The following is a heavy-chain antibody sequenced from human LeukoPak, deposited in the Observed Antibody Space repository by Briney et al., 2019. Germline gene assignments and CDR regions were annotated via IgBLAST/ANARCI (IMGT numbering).Heavy chain of an antibody. CDR3: ARSPSNYYDSSGPI. D-gene: IGHD3-22*01. J-gene: IGHJ3*02. Sequence: SETLSLTCAVYGGSFSGYYWSWIRQPPGKGLEWIGEINHSGSTYYNPSLKSRVTMSVDTSKNQFSLKLSSVTAADTAVYYCARSPSNYYDSSGPIWGQGTMVTVSS. V-gene: IGHV4-34*09. CDR1: GGSFSGYY. CDR2: INHSGST.